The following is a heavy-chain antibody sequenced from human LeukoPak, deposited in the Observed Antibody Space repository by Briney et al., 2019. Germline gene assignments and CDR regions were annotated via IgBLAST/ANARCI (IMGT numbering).Heavy chain of an antibody. Sequence: PSETLSLTCTVSGGSISSYYWSWIRQPPGKGLEWIGYIYTSGSTNYNPSLKSRVTISVDTSKNQFSLKLSSVTAADTAVYYCARRAGYCSSTCCYYWFDPWGQGTLVTVSS. D-gene: IGHD2-2*01. J-gene: IGHJ5*02. V-gene: IGHV4-4*09. CDR3: ARRAGYCSSTCCYYWFDP. CDR2: IYTSGST. CDR1: GGSISSYY.